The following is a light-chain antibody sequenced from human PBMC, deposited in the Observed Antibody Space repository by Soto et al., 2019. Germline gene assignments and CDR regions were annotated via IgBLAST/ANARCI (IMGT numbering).Light chain of an antibody. V-gene: IGLV2-14*01. CDR2: EVS. J-gene: IGLJ1*01. CDR3: SSYTSSSTLYV. Sequence: LTQPASVSGSPGQSITISCTGTRSDVGGYKYVSWYQQHPGKAPKLMIYEVSNRPSGVSNRFSGSKSGNTASLTISGLQAEDEADYYCSSYTSSSTLYVFGTGTKVTVL. CDR1: RSDVGGYKY.